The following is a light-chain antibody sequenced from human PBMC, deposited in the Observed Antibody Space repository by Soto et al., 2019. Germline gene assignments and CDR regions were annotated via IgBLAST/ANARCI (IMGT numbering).Light chain of an antibody. CDR2: AAS. Sequence: DIQMTQSPSSLSASVGDRVTITCRASQGISNDSGWYKQKPGKSPTRLIYAASSLQSGDPSRFSVSGSGTALTLTISSLQPENFATYYCLQHYIYHKTFEEGTRVDIK. V-gene: IGKV1-17*01. CDR1: QGISND. J-gene: IGKJ1*01. CDR3: LQHYIYHKT.